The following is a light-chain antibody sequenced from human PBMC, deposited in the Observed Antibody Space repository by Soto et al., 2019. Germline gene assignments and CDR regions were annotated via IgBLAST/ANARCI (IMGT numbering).Light chain of an antibody. V-gene: IGLV2-14*01. Sequence: QSVLTQPASVSGSPGQSITISCTGTSSDVGGYNYVSWYQQHPGKAPTLVIFEVNNLPSGVSNRFSGSKSGNTSSLTISGRHADDEADYYCSSYRGGSALGVFGTGTKVTVL. CDR1: SSDVGGYNY. CDR3: SSYRGGSALGV. CDR2: EVN. J-gene: IGLJ1*01.